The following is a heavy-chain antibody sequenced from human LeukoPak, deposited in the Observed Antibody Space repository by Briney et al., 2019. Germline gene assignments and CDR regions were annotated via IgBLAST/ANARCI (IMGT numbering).Heavy chain of an antibody. J-gene: IGHJ4*02. CDR1: GGSISGHY. V-gene: IGHV4-4*07. Sequence: SETLSLTCTVSGGSISGHYWSWIRQPAGKGLEWIGRIYINGDSNYNPSLKSRVTMSVDTSKNQFSLNLTSVTAADTAVYFCASGMGGGNHYFDYWGQGTLVTVSS. CDR2: IYINGDS. D-gene: IGHD3-16*01. CDR3: ASGMGGGNHYFDY.